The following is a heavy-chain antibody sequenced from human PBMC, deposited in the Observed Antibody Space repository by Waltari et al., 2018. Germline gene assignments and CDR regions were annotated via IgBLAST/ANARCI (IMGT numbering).Heavy chain of an antibody. CDR2: IYHSGRT. CDR3: ARRPLIAFDFDY. J-gene: IGHJ4*02. V-gene: IGHV4-38-2*01. D-gene: IGHD3-3*02. Sequence: QVQLQESGPGLVKPSETLSLTCAVSGYSISSGYYWGWIRQPPGKGLEWIGSIYHSGRTYYNPSLKSRVTISVDTSKNQFSLKLSSVTAADTAVYYCARRPLIAFDFDYWGQGTLVTVSS. CDR1: GYSISSGYY.